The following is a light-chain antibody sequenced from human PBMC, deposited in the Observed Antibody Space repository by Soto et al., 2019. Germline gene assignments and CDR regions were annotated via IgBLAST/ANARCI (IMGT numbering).Light chain of an antibody. CDR3: QQYGSSRQT. Sequence: EIVLPQSPGTLSLSPGERATLSCRASQSVTSTYLAWYQQKPGQAPRLLIYGASSRATGIPDRFTGSGSGTDFTLTISRLEPEDFAVYYCQQYGSSRQTFGQGTKVEIK. CDR1: QSVTSTY. V-gene: IGKV3-20*01. CDR2: GAS. J-gene: IGKJ1*01.